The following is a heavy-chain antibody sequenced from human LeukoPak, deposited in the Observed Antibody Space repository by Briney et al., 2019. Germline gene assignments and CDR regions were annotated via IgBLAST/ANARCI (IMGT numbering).Heavy chain of an antibody. Sequence: ASVKVSCKASGGTFTSNAISWVRQAPGQGLEWMGWINPNSGGTNYAQKFQGRVTMTRDTSISTAYMELSRLRSDDTAVYYCARDWLVEGYCSSTSCSGGDYWGQGTLVTVSS. CDR2: INPNSGGT. CDR1: GGTFTSNA. V-gene: IGHV1-2*02. J-gene: IGHJ4*02. D-gene: IGHD2-2*01. CDR3: ARDWLVEGYCSSTSCSGGDY.